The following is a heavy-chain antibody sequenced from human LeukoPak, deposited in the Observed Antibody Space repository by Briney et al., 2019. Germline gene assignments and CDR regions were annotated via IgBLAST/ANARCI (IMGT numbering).Heavy chain of an antibody. CDR3: AKDKGWGYSAYDCYGMDV. V-gene: IGHV3-30*04. D-gene: IGHD1-26*01. CDR1: GITASNFY. J-gene: IGHJ6*02. CDR2: ISYDGSNK. Sequence: GGSLRLSCAASGITASNFYMMWVRQAPGKGLEWVAVISYDGSNKYYADSVKGRFTISRDNSKNTLYLQMNSLRAEDTAVYYCAKDKGWGYSAYDCYGMDVWGQGTTVTVSS.